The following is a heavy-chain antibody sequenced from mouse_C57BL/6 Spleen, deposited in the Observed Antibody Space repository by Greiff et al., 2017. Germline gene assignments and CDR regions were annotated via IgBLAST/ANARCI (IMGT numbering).Heavy chain of an antibody. V-gene: IGHV5-4*01. CDR2: ISDGGSYT. CDR3: ARDRVGCAMDY. D-gene: IGHD3-3*01. Sequence: EVNVVESGGGLVKPGGSLKLSCAASGFTFSSYAMSWVRQTPEKRLEWVATISDGGSYTYYPDNVKGRFTISRDNAKNNLYLQMSHLKSEDTAMYYCARDRVGCAMDYWGQGTSVTVSS. CDR1: GFTFSSYA. J-gene: IGHJ4*01.